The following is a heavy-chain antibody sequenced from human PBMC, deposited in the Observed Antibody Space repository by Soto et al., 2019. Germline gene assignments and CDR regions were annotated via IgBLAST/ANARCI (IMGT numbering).Heavy chain of an antibody. CDR2: ISGSGGST. CDR1: GFTFSSYA. CDR3: AKVQQLVHGSNYYYYYGMDV. V-gene: IGHV3-23*01. Sequence: GGSLRLSCAASGFTFSSYAMSWVRQAPGKGLEWVSAISGSGGSTYYADSVKGRFTISRDNSKNTLYLQMNSLRAEDTAVYYCAKVQQLVHGSNYYYYYGMDVWGQGTTVTVSS. D-gene: IGHD6-13*01. J-gene: IGHJ6*02.